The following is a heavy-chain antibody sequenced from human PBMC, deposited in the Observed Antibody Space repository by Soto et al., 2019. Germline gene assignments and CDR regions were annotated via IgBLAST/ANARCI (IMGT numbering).Heavy chain of an antibody. CDR3: ARHPSSTIFGVVTPAHYFDY. D-gene: IGHD3-3*01. J-gene: IGHJ4*02. V-gene: IGHV4-59*08. CDR2: IYYSGST. Sequence: ASETLSLTCTVSGGSISSYYWSWIRQPPGKGLEWIGYIYYSGSTNYNPSLKSRVTISVDTSKNQFSLKLSSVTAADTAVYYCARHPSSTIFGVVTPAHYFDYWGQGTLVTVSS. CDR1: GGSISSYY.